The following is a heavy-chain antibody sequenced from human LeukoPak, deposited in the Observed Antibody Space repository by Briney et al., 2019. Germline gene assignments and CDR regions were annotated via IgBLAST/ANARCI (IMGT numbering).Heavy chain of an antibody. CDR3: ARGSGADSVLRYFDWSEGFHMDV. J-gene: IGHJ6*03. Sequence: GASVKVSCKASGYTFTGYYMHWVRQAPGQGLEWMGWINPNSGGTNYAQKFQGRVTMTRDTSISTAYMELSRLRSDDTAVYYCARGSGADSVLRYFDWSEGFHMDVWGKGTTVTISS. CDR2: INPNSGGT. CDR1: GYTFTGYY. V-gene: IGHV1-2*02. D-gene: IGHD3-9*01.